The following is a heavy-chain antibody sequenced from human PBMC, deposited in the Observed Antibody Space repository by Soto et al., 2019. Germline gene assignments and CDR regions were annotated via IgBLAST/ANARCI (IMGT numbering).Heavy chain of an antibody. V-gene: IGHV1-18*01. CDR2: ISAYNGNT. J-gene: IGHJ4*01. Sequence: SVKVSCKASGYTFTSYGISWVRQAPGQGLEWMGWISAYNGNTNYAKKLQVRVTMTTDTSTSTAYIELRYLRSDDTSVYYCARDNQNSVWGSYVVTDCWG. CDR1: GYTFTSYG. CDR3: ARDNQNSVWGSYVVTDC. D-gene: IGHD3-16*01.